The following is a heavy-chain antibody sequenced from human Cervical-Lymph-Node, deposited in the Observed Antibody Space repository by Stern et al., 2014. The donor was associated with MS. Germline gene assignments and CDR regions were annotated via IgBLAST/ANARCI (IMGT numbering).Heavy chain of an antibody. CDR2: IYYRGTT. CDR3: ARSTDL. CDR1: GASITSHF. V-gene: IGHV4-59*11. J-gene: IGHJ5*02. Sequence: QMQLQESGPGLLRPSETLSLTCNVSGASITSHFWSWIRQPPGKGLEWIGYIYYRGTTNYNASLQGRVAISINTSKTQFSLRLSSVTAADTPVYSCARSTDLWGQGILVTVSS.